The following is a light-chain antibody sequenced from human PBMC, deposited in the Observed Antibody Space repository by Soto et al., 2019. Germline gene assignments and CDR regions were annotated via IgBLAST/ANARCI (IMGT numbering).Light chain of an antibody. CDR1: QSISSY. CDR3: HQRQSWPRT. V-gene: IGKV3-11*01. J-gene: IGKJ1*01. Sequence: ESVWTQSPATLSLSAGERSTLSCMASQSISSYLSWYQQKPGQSPRLLIYDASNRATGIPPRFSGSGSGTDFTLTINSLAPEDFAIYYCHQRQSWPRTFGQGTKVDIK. CDR2: DAS.